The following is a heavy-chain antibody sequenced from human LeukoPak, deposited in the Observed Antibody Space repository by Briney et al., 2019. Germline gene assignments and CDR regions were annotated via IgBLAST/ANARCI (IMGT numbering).Heavy chain of an antibody. D-gene: IGHD6-19*01. CDR2: ISYDGSNK. J-gene: IGHJ4*02. CDR3: ARDRSSGWSFDY. V-gene: IGHV3-30-3*01. CDR1: GLTFTRYW. Sequence: GGSLRLSCVASGLTFTRYWMNWVRQAPGKGLEWVAVISYDGSNKYYADSVKGRFTISRDNSKNTLYLQMNSLRAEDTVVYYCARDRSSGWSFDYWGQGTLVTVSS.